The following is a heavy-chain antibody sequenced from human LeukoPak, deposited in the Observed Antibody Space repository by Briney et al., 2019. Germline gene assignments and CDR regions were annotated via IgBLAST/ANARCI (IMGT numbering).Heavy chain of an antibody. CDR2: INPNSGGT. V-gene: IGHV1-2*02. D-gene: IGHD3-3*01. CDR1: GYTFTGYY. J-gene: IGHJ4*02. Sequence: ASVKVSCKASGYTFTGYYMHWVRQAPGQGLEWMGWINPNSGGTNYAQKFQGRVTMTRDTSISTAYMELSRLRSDDAAVYYCARPRLGFWSGYTPHPFDYWGQGTLVTVSS. CDR3: ARPRLGFWSGYTPHPFDY.